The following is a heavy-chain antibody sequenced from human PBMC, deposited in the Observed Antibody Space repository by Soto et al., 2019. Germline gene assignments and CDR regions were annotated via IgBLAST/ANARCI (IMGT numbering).Heavy chain of an antibody. V-gene: IGHV1-18*01. CDR1: GYTFTSYG. D-gene: IGHD2-15*01. Sequence: ASVKFSCKASGYTFTSYGISWVRQAPGQGLEWMGWISAYNGNTNYAQKLQGRVTMTRDTYTGTAYLELRSLRSDDTAVDYWARGDCSGGSGYSDEVSWFDPWGQGTLVTVSS. CDR3: ARGDCSGGSGYSDEVSWFDP. CDR2: ISAYNGNT. J-gene: IGHJ5*02.